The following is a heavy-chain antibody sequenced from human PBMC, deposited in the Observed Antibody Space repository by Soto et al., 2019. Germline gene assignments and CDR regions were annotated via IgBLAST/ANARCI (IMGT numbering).Heavy chain of an antibody. J-gene: IGHJ3*01. CDR1: GGSISSYY. CDR2: IYYSGST. CDR3: ARGFQLVGGASDF. V-gene: IGHV4-59*08. D-gene: IGHD6-13*01. Sequence: PSETLSLTCTVSGGSISSYYWSWIRQPPGKGPEWIGYIYYSGSTNYNPSLKSRVTISVDTSKNQFSLKLSSVTAADTAVYYCARGFQLVGGASDFWGQGTMGTVSS.